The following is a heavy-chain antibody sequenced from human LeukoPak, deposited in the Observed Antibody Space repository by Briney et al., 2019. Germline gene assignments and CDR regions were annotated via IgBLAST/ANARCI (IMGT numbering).Heavy chain of an antibody. J-gene: IGHJ5*02. CDR2: IYYSGST. D-gene: IGHD6-13*01. CDR3: ARESVAAAAWFDP. CDR1: GGSISSGGYY. Sequence: SETLSLTCIVSGGSISSGGYYWSWIRQHPGKGLEWIGYIYYSGSTYYNPSLKSRVTISVDTSKNQFSLKLSSVTAADTAVYYCARESVAAAAWFDPWGQGTLVTVSS. V-gene: IGHV4-31*03.